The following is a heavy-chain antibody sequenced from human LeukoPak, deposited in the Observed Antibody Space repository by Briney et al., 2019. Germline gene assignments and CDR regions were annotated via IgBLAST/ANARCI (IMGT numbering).Heavy chain of an antibody. V-gene: IGHV4-59*01. CDR1: GVSLISYY. Sequence: SETLSLTCTVSGVSLISYYWNWIRQPPGKGLEWIGYIYYGGSTRYNPSLKSRVSISLDTSKNQFSLKLRSVTAADTTVYYCARVSGIAARPDYFYYMDVWGKGTTVTVSS. CDR3: ARVSGIAARPDYFYYMDV. CDR2: IYYGGST. J-gene: IGHJ6*03. D-gene: IGHD6-6*01.